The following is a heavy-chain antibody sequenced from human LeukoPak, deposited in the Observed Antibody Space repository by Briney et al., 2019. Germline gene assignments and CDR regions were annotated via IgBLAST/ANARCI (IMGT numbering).Heavy chain of an antibody. CDR2: TYYTSKWYN. D-gene: IGHD3-10*01. Sequence: SQTLSLTCAISGDSVSSKSATWNWIRQSSSRGLEWLGRTYYTSKWYNDYAISVKSRITINPDTSKNQFSLQLTSVTPDDTAVYYCAREGWFGEPPSHWFDPWGQGTLVTVSS. V-gene: IGHV6-1*01. CDR3: AREGWFGEPPSHWFDP. J-gene: IGHJ5*02. CDR1: GDSVSSKSAT.